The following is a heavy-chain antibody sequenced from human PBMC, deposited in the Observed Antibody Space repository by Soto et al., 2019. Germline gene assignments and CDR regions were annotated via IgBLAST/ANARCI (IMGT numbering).Heavy chain of an antibody. Sequence: QVQLVQSGAEVEKPGASVKVSCKASGYTFTGYYMHWVRQAPGQGLEWMGWINPNSGGTKYAQKFQGWVTMTRDTSISTAYMELSRLRSDDTAVYYCARGRRADYYGSGSYYTPNYFDYWGQGTLVTVSS. J-gene: IGHJ4*02. CDR1: GYTFTGYY. D-gene: IGHD3-10*01. CDR3: ARGRRADYYGSGSYYTPNYFDY. V-gene: IGHV1-2*04. CDR2: INPNSGGT.